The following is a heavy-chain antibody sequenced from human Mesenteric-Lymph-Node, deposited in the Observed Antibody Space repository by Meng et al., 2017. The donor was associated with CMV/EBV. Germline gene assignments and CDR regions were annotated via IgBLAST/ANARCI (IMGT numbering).Heavy chain of an antibody. J-gene: IGHJ4*02. V-gene: IGHV2-5*02. CDR3: AHSSGIAAAGPFYFDY. CDR1: GFSLSTSGVG. Sequence: QITLKESGPTLVKPTQTLTLTCTFSGFSLSTSGVGVGWIRQPPGKALEWLALIYWDDDKHYSPSLKSRLTITKDTSKNQVVLTMTNMDPVDTATYYCAHSSGIAAAGPFYFDYWGQGTLVTSPQ. CDR2: IYWDDDK. D-gene: IGHD6-13*01.